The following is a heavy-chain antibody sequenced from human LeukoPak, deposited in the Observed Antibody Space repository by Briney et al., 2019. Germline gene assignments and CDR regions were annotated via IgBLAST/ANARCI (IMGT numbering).Heavy chain of an antibody. D-gene: IGHD3-22*01. CDR2: XNPNSGGT. CDR3: TRGRITLIVVSPFDY. V-gene: IGHV1-2*02. Sequence: XGXGXXXMXXXNPNSGGTNYAQKFQGRVTMTRDTSISTAYMELNNLRPDDTAVYYCTRGRITLIVVSPFDYWGQGTLVTVSS. J-gene: IGHJ4*02.